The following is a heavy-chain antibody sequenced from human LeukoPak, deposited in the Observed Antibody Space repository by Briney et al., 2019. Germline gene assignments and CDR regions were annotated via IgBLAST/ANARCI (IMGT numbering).Heavy chain of an antibody. CDR3: ARSRGTFLPHDY. Sequence: PGGSLRLSCAASGFTFSSYEMNWVRQAPGKGLEWVSVIYSGGGTYYADSVKGRFTISRDNSKNTVYLQMNSLRVEDTAVYYCARSRGTFLPHDYWGQGTLVTVSS. CDR1: GFTFSSYE. J-gene: IGHJ4*02. V-gene: IGHV3-66*01. D-gene: IGHD3-16*01. CDR2: IYSGGGT.